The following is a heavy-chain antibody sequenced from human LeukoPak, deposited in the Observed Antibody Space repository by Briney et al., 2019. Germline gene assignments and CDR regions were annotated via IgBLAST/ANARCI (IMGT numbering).Heavy chain of an antibody. D-gene: IGHD3-22*01. CDR1: GFTFSSYS. V-gene: IGHV3-21*01. Sequence: PGGSLRLSCAASGFTFSSYSMNWVRQAPGKGLEWVSSISSSSSYMYYADSVKGRFTISRDNAKNSLYLQMNSLRAEDTAVYYCARVGIYYYDSSGPQVYWGQGTLVTVSS. J-gene: IGHJ4*02. CDR3: ARVGIYYYDSSGPQVY. CDR2: ISSSSSYM.